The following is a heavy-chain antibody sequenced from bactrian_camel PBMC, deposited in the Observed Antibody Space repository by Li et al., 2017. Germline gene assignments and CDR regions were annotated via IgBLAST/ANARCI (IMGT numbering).Heavy chain of an antibody. V-gene: IGHV3S40*01. Sequence: DVQLVESGGELVQPGGSLTVSCAASGFTFGISFMNWVRQAPGKGLEWISLIYAGGDSTNYADSVKGRFTISQHSAKKTVWLQLDRLKPEDTAVYVCAAHSPKVLLVDLPVCREDNGYWGQGTQVTVS. CDR2: IYAGGDST. CDR1: GFTFGISF. D-gene: IGHD6*01. CDR3: AAHSPKVLLVDLPVCREDNGY. J-gene: IGHJ4*01.